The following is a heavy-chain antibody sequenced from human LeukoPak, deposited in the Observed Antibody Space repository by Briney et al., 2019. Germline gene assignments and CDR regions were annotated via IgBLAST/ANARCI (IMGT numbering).Heavy chain of an antibody. J-gene: IGHJ4*02. CDR1: GFTFSNYW. D-gene: IGHD5-12*01. Sequence: PGGSLRLSCAASGFTFSNYWMHWVRQAPGKGPVWVSRIKSDGTTTNYADSVKGRFTISRDNAKNTLYLQMNGLRVEDTAVYYCAGGYSGYRSDYWGQGTLVAVSS. CDR3: AGGYSGYRSDY. CDR2: IKSDGTTT. V-gene: IGHV3-74*01.